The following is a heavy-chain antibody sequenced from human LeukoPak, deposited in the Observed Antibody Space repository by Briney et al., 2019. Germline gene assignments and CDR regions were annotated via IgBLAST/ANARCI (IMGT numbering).Heavy chain of an antibody. D-gene: IGHD5-12*01. Sequence: GRSLRLSCAASGFTFSSYGMHWVRQAPGKGLEWVAVISYDGSNKYYADSVKGRFTISRDNSKNTLYLQMNSLKAEDRAVYYCAKDITVATTKGPMDVWGQGTTVTVSS. V-gene: IGHV3-30*18. CDR2: ISYDGSNK. J-gene: IGHJ6*02. CDR3: AKDITVATTKGPMDV. CDR1: GFTFSSYG.